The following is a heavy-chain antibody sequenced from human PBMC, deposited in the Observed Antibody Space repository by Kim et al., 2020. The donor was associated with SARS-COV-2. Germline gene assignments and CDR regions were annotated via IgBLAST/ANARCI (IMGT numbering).Heavy chain of an antibody. J-gene: IGHJ6*01. CDR2: IGGDGAKT. CDR3: ARGPFTRYGMVV. V-gene: IGHV3-23*01. CDR1: GFTFSTYA. Sequence: GGSLRLSCAAAGFTFSTYAMSWVRQAPGRGLEWVSIIGGDGAKTYYADSVKGRFTISRDNYRNTLSLLMSVLRVEDTADYYCARGPFTRYGMVVGGQRTT.